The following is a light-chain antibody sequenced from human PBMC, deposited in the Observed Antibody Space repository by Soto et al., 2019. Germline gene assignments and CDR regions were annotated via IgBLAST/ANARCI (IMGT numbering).Light chain of an antibody. J-gene: IGLJ1*01. CDR1: SSDVGRYNY. Sequence: QSALTQPPSASGSPGQSVAISCTGTSSDVGRYNYVSWYQQHPGKAPKLIIYEVTKRPSGVPNRFSGSKSGNTASLTVSGLQAEDEADYYCSSYAGSNIYYVFGAGTKVTVL. V-gene: IGLV2-8*01. CDR3: SSYAGSNIYYV. CDR2: EVT.